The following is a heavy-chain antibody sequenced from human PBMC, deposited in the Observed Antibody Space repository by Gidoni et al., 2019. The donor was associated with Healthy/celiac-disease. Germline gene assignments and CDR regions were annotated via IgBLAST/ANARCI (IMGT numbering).Heavy chain of an antibody. J-gene: IGHJ6*02. CDR1: GFTFDDYA. CDR2: NSWNSGSI. V-gene: IGHV3-9*01. CDR3: AKAMGYKYYYGMDV. Sequence: EVQLVESGGGLVQPGRSLRLSCAASGFTFDDYAMHWVRLAPVKGLEWVSGNSWNSGSIGYADSVKGRFTISRDNAKNSLYLQMNSLRAEDTALYYCAKAMGYKYYYGMDVWGQGTTVTVSS. D-gene: IGHD1-1*01.